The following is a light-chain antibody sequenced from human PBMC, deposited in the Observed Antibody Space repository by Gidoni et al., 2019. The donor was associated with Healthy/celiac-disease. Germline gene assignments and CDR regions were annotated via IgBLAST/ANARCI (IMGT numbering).Light chain of an antibody. CDR1: QSVRSSY. V-gene: IGKV3-20*01. J-gene: IGKJ2*01. Sequence: EIVLTQSPGTLSLSPGERATLSCRASQSVRSSYLAWYQQKPGQAPRLLIYGASSRATGIPDRFSGSGSGTDFTLTISRLEPEDFAVYYCQQYGSSPYTFGQXTKLEIK. CDR3: QQYGSSPYT. CDR2: GAS.